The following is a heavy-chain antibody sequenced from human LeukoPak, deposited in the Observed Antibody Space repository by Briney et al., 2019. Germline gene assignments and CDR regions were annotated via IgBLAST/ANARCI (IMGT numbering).Heavy chain of an antibody. CDR3: ASAPLARYQLLGGW. CDR2: IIPIFGTA. Sequence: GSSVKVSCKASGGTFSSYAISWVRQAPGQGLEWMGGIIPIFGTANYAQKFQGRVTITTDESTSTAYMELSSLRSEDTAVYYCASAPLARYQLLGGWWGQGTLVTVSS. J-gene: IGHJ4*02. V-gene: IGHV1-69*05. D-gene: IGHD2-2*01. CDR1: GGTFSSYA.